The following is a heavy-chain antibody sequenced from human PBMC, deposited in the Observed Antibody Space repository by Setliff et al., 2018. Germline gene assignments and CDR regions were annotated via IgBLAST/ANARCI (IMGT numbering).Heavy chain of an antibody. Sequence: PSETLSLTCAVYGGSISDYWWSWIRQLPGKGLEWIAEIHHSGSTNFHPSLKSRVAISVDPSKNQFYLNLRSVTAADTAVYFCARGTKTMVINYWYFDVWGRGTPVTVSS. CDR3: ARGTKTMVINYWYFDV. V-gene: IGHV4-34*01. CDR2: IHHSGST. CDR1: GGSISDYW. J-gene: IGHJ2*01. D-gene: IGHD4-17*01.